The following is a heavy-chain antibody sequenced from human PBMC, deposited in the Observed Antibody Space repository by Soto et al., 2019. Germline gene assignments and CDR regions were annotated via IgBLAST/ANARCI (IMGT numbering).Heavy chain of an antibody. CDR2: VYATGTT. V-gene: IGHV4-4*07. CDR1: GGSISKFY. Sequence: QVQLQESGPGVVKPSETLSLSCTVSGGSISKFYWSWIRKTAGKGLEWMGRVYATGTTDYNPSLRRRVSMSVDISKKTFALRLTSVTAADTGVYYCVRDGSKSLRDWFDPWGQGKSVTVSS. CDR3: VRDGSKSLRDWFDP. J-gene: IGHJ5*02.